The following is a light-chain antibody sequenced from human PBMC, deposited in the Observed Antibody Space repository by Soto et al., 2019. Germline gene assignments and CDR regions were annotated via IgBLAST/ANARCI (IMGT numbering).Light chain of an antibody. Sequence: IQMTQYPSSLSASVGDRVTITCRSSQSISSYLNWYQQKPGKTPKLLIYAASSLQSGVPSRFSGSGSGTDFTLTISSLQPEDFATYYCQQSYSTPPLTFGQGTRLAIK. J-gene: IGKJ5*01. CDR2: AAS. CDR3: QQSYSTPPLT. V-gene: IGKV1-39*01. CDR1: QSISSY.